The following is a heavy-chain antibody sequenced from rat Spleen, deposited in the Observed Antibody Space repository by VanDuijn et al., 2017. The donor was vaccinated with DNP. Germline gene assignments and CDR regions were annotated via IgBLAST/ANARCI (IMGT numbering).Heavy chain of an antibody. CDR2: VRTSDGKT. J-gene: IGHJ2*01. D-gene: IGHD1-11*01. Sequence: EVQLVETGGGLVQPGRSLKLSCVASGFTFSDYYMAWVRQVPGKGLEWVATVRTSDGKTYYPDSVKGRFTISRDNAENTQYLQMDSLRSEETATYYCAKAGGYSPWYFDYWGQGVMVTVSS. CDR1: GFTFSDYY. V-gene: IGHV5S11*01. CDR3: AKAGGYSPWYFDY.